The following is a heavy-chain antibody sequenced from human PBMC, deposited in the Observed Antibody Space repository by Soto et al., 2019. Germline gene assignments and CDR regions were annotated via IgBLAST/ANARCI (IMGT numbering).Heavy chain of an antibody. V-gene: IGHV3-48*03. CDR1: GFTVSSYE. CDR3: ARESVNTFDY. CDR2: ISSSGSTI. J-gene: IGHJ4*02. Sequence: GGSLRLSCAASGFTVSSYEMNWVRQAPGKGLEWVSYISSSGSTIYYADSVKGRFTISRDNAKNSLYLQMNSLRAEDTAVYYCARESVNTFDYWGQGTLVTVSS.